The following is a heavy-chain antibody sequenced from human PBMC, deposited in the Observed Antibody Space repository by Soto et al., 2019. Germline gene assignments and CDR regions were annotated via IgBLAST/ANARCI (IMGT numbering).Heavy chain of an antibody. CDR1: GITLSNYA. J-gene: IGHJ6*03. CDR3: ANLGPFCGGGTCFHDIFYYKYMDV. V-gene: IGHV3-23*01. CDR2: ISGSGTNT. Sequence: QPGGSLRLSCAASGITLSNYALTWVRQAPGKGLEWVSVISGSGTNTYYADSVKGRFTISRDNSKNTLFLQMSSLRAEDTAVYYCANLGPFCGGGTCFHDIFYYKYMDVWGKGTTVTVSS. D-gene: IGHD2-21*01.